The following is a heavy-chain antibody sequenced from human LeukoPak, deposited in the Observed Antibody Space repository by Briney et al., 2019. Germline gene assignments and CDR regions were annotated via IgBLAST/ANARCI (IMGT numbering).Heavy chain of an antibody. D-gene: IGHD6-19*01. CDR3: ARRLANSSGHRDAFDI. CDR2: IYNSGST. CDR1: GGSISSYY. J-gene: IGHJ3*02. V-gene: IGHV4-59*08. Sequence: SETLSLTCTVSGGSISSYYWSWIRQPPGKGLEWIGYIYNSGSTDYTPSLRSRVTISLDASKNQSSLRLSSVTAADTAVYYCARRLANSSGHRDAFDIWGQGTMVTVSS.